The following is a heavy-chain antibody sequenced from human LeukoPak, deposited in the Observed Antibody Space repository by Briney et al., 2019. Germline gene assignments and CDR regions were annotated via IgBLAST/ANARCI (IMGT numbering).Heavy chain of an antibody. CDR2: IRYDGSNE. V-gene: IGHV3-30*02. CDR1: GFTFSTYG. CDR3: AKVLRIDF. D-gene: IGHD4-17*01. J-gene: IGHJ4*02. Sequence: GRSLRLSCAASGFTFSTYGMHWVRQAPGKGLEWVAFIRYDGSNEYYADSVRGRFTISRDNSKNTLYLQMNSLRAEDTAVYYCAKVLRIDFWGQGTLVTVSS.